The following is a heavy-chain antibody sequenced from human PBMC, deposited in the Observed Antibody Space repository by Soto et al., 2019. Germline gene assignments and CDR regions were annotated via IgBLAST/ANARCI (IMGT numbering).Heavy chain of an antibody. D-gene: IGHD5-18*01. Sequence: SETLSLTCTVSGGSISSYYWSWIRQPPGKGLEWIGYIYYSGSTNYNPSLKSQVTISVDTSKNQFSLKLSSVTAADTAVYYCAREADTAMVGDYYYYYYMDVWGKGTTVTVSS. V-gene: IGHV4-59*01. J-gene: IGHJ6*03. CDR2: IYYSGST. CDR3: AREADTAMVGDYYYYYYMDV. CDR1: GGSISSYY.